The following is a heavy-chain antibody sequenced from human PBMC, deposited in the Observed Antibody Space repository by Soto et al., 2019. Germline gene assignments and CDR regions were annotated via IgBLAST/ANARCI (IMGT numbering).Heavy chain of an antibody. CDR2: IKQDGSEK. J-gene: IGHJ4*02. CDR3: ARVNGIVVVPAAATDY. CDR1: GFTFSSYW. Sequence: GGSLRLSCAASGFTFSSYWMSWVRQAPGKGLEWVANIKQDGSEKYYVVSVKGRFTISRDNAKNSLYLQMNSLRAEDTAVFYCARVNGIVVVPAAATDYWGQGTLVTVSS. D-gene: IGHD2-2*01. V-gene: IGHV3-7*01.